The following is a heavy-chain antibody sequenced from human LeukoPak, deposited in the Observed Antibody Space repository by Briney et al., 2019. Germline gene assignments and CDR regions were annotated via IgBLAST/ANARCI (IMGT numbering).Heavy chain of an antibody. V-gene: IGHV4-59*01. CDR3: ARVGATMVRGVIPIGYFDY. Sequence: SETLSLTCAVYGGSFSGYYWSWIRQPPGKGLEWIGYIYYSGSTNYNPSLKSRVTISVDTSKNQFSLKLSSVTAADTAVYYCARVGATMVRGVIPIGYFDYWGQGTLVTVSS. CDR1: GGSFSGYY. CDR2: IYYSGST. J-gene: IGHJ4*02. D-gene: IGHD3-10*01.